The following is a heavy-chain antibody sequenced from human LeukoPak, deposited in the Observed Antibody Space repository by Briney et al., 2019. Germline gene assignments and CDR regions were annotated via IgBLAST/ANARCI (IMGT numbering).Heavy chain of an antibody. CDR1: GFTVSTNY. D-gene: IGHD6-19*01. V-gene: IGHV3-53*01. J-gene: IGHJ4*02. Sequence: GGSLRLSCAASGFTVSTNYMSWVRQAPGKGLEWVSVIYSGGSTYYADSVKGRFTISRDNSKNTLYLQMNSLRAEDTAVYYCAREADSSGWSEFDYWGQGTLVTVSS. CDR3: AREADSSGWSEFDY. CDR2: IYSGGST.